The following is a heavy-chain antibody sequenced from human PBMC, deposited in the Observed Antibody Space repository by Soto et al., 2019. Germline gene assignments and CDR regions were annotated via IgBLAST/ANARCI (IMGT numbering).Heavy chain of an antibody. D-gene: IGHD2-2*02. J-gene: IGHJ5*02. CDR3: ARGQVPAAIVGWFDP. CDR1: GGTFSSYA. V-gene: IGHV1-69*10. CDR2: IIPILGIA. Sequence: ASVKVSCKASGGTFSSYAISWVRQAPGQGLEWMGGIIPILGIANYAQKFQGRVTITADKSTSTAYMELSSLRSEDTAVYYCARGQVPAAIVGWFDPWGQGTLVTVSS.